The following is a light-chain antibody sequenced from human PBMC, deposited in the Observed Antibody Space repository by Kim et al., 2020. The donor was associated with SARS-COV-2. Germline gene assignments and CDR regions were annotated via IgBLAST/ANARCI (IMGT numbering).Light chain of an antibody. Sequence: PAEGTTPPRRAGHSVASRYLAWDQLKPGQAPRLLIFGASSWGAGVPDRFTGSGAGTDFTLTISSLKPEDFARYYCQQYGTLPYTFGQGTKVEI. CDR2: GAS. V-gene: IGKV3-20*01. CDR3: QQYGTLPYT. J-gene: IGKJ2*01. CDR1: HSVASRY.